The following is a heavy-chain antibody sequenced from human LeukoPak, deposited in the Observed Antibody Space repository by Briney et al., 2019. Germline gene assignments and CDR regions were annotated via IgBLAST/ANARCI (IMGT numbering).Heavy chain of an antibody. Sequence: SQTLSLTCTVSGGSISSGGYYWSWIRQPPGKGLEWIGYIYHSGSTYYNPSLKSRVTISLDRSKNQFSLKLSSVTAADTAVYYCARGYYLGTRFDYWGQGTLVTVSS. CDR2: IYHSGST. CDR1: GGSISSGGYY. J-gene: IGHJ4*02. D-gene: IGHD3-16*01. V-gene: IGHV4-30-2*01. CDR3: ARGYYLGTRFDY.